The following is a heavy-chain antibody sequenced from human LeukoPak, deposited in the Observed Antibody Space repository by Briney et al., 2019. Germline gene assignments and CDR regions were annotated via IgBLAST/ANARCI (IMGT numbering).Heavy chain of an antibody. CDR1: GGSISGGGYY. CDR3: ARAHGGVVPAAEY. V-gene: IGHV4-31*03. Sequence: SETLSLTCTVSGGSISGGGYYWSWIRQHPGKGLEWIGYSYYSGSTYYNPSLKSRVTISVDTSKNQFSLKLSSVTAADTAVYYCARAHGGVVPAAEYWGQGTLVTVSS. D-gene: IGHD2-2*01. CDR2: SYYSGST. J-gene: IGHJ4*02.